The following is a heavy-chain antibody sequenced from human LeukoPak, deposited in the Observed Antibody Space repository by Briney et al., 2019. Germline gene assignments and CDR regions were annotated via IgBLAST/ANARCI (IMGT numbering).Heavy chain of an antibody. D-gene: IGHD3-3*01. J-gene: IGHJ5*02. CDR1: GGTFSSYA. CDR3: ARDSDYDFWNPYDWFDP. Sequence: SVKVSCKASGGTFSSYAISWVRQAPGQGLEWMGRIIPILGIANYAQKFQGRVTITADKSTSTAYMELSSLRSEDTAVYYCARDSDYDFWNPYDWFDPWGQGTLVTASS. V-gene: IGHV1-69*04. CDR2: IIPILGIA.